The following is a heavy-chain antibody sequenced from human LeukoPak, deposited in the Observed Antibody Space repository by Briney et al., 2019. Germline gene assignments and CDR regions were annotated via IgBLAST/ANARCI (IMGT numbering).Heavy chain of an antibody. Sequence: GGSLRLSRAASGFTFSSYAMSWVRQAPGKGLEWVSAISGSGGSTYYADSVKGRFTISRDNSKNTLYLQMNSLRAEDTAVYYCAKGGGVLRFLEWSINFDYWGQGTLVTVSS. CDR2: ISGSGGST. CDR3: AKGGGVLRFLEWSINFDY. J-gene: IGHJ4*02. CDR1: GFTFSSYA. D-gene: IGHD3-3*01. V-gene: IGHV3-23*01.